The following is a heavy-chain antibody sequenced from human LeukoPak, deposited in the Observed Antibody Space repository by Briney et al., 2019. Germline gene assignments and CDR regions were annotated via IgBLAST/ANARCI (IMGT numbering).Heavy chain of an antibody. V-gene: IGHV3-23*01. CDR1: GFIFTSYA. CDR2: INGSGDST. CDR3: APIQAVAGTVDY. D-gene: IGHD6-19*01. J-gene: IGHJ4*02. Sequence: QPGGSLRLSCAASGFIFTSYAMTWVRQAPGKGLEWVSGINGSGDSTYYADSVKGRFTISRDNAKNSLYLQMNSLRAEDTAVYYCAPIQAVAGTVDYWGQGTLVTVSS.